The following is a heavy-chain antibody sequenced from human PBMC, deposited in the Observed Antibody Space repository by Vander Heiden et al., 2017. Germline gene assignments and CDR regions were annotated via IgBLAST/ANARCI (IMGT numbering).Heavy chain of an antibody. V-gene: IGHV3-73*02. J-gene: IGHJ4*02. CDR2: IRSKANSYAT. CDR1: GLPFGGSA. CDR3: TVRRAARPRGGY. Sequence: EVQLVESGGGMVEPGGALKLDCGAAGLPFGGSAMHWVRQASGKGLEWVGRIRSKANSYATALASSVKGRFTISRDDSKNTAYLQMNSLKTEDTAVYYFTVRRAARPRGGYWGQGTLVTVSS. D-gene: IGHD6-6*01.